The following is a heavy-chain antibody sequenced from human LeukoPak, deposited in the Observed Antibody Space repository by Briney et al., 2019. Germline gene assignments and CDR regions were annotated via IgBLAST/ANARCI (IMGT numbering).Heavy chain of an antibody. CDR2: ISGSGGST. CDR3: AQDLGYCSTTSCLP. Sequence: GGSLRLSCAASGFTVSSYAMNWVRQAPGKGLEWVSSISGSGGSTYYADSVEGRFTISRDNSKKTLYLQMNSLGAEDTAIYYCAQDLGYCSTTSCLPWGQGTLVTVSS. CDR1: GFTVSSYA. V-gene: IGHV3-23*01. J-gene: IGHJ5*02. D-gene: IGHD2-2*01.